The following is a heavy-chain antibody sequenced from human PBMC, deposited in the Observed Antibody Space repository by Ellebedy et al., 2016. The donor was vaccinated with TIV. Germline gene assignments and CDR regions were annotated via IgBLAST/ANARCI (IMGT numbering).Heavy chain of an antibody. Sequence: ASVKVSCKASGYTFTFYAIHWVRQAPGQRLEWMGCINAGNGDTKYSRKFQGRVTITRDTSADTAYMELSSLRSEDTAVYYCARDFVPHSGSYYYYYHGMDVWGQGATVTVSS. CDR3: ARDFVPHSGSYYYYYHGMDV. D-gene: IGHD1-26*01. J-gene: IGHJ6*02. CDR2: INAGNGDT. V-gene: IGHV1-3*01. CDR1: GYTFTFYA.